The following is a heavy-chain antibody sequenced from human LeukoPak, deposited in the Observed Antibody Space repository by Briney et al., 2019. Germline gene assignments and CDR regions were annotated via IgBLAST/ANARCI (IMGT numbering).Heavy chain of an antibody. D-gene: IGHD2-15*01. CDR2: INQDGSEK. J-gene: IGHJ4*02. CDR1: RFPFSNYW. CDR3: ARERASGYCSGGGCYGYFDY. V-gene: IGHV3-7*01. Sequence: GGSLRLSCAASRFPFSNYWMNWVRPAPGKGLEWVANINQDGSEKFYVDSVKGRFIISRDNAKNSLYLQFNSLRAEDTAVYYCARERASGYCSGGGCYGYFDYWGQGTLVIVSS.